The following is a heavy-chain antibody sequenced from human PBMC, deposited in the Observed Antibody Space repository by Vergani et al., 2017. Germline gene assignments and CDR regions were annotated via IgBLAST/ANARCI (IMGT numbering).Heavy chain of an antibody. CDR1: GGSVRTSICYY. D-gene: IGHD2-15*01. CDR3: GRGSRAEGGSGPDR. J-gene: IGHJ4*02. Sequence: QVQLQESGPGLVKPSQTLSLSCTVSGGSVRTSICYYWTWIRQPAGKTLEWIGEIFSSGTTNYNPSFNNRVTMSVDTSKNQFPLKLNPVTAADTAVYYCGRGSRAEGGSGPDRWGQGTLVTVSS. V-gene: IGHV4-61*02. CDR2: IFSSGTT.